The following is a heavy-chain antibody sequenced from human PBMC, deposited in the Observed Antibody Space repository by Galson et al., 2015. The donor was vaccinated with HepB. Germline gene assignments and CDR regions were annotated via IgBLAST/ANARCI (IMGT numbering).Heavy chain of an antibody. CDR3: ARDRAHSSGWYSFDY. D-gene: IGHD6-19*01. CDR2: IWYDGSNK. Sequence: SLRLSCAASGFTFSSYGMHWVRQAPGKGLEWVAVIWYDGSNKYYADSVKGRFTISRDNSKNTLYLQMNSLRAEDTAVYYCARDRAHSSGWYSFDYWGQGTLVTVSS. CDR1: GFTFSSYG. V-gene: IGHV3-33*01. J-gene: IGHJ4*02.